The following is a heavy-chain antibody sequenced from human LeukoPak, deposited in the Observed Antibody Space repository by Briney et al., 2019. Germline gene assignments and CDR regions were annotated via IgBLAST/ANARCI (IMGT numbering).Heavy chain of an antibody. D-gene: IGHD2-15*01. V-gene: IGHV1-2*02. CDR3: AREHCSGGSCYHAY. CDR1: GYTFTGYY. J-gene: IGHJ4*02. Sequence: AAVKVSCKASGYTFTGYYMHWVRQAPGQGLEWMGWINPNSGGTNYAQKFQGRVTMTRDTSISTAYMELSRLRSDDTAVYYCAREHCSGGSCYHAYWGQGTLVTVSS. CDR2: INPNSGGT.